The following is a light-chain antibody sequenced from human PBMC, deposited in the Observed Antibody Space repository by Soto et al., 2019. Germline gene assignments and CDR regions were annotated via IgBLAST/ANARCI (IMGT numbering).Light chain of an antibody. Sequence: EVVMTHSPATLSVSPCERAILFFSASETVNSNLAWYQQKPGQAPRLLIYGASSRATGIPDRFSGSGSGTDFTLTISRLEPEDFAVYYCQQYGSSPRTFGQGTKVDI. J-gene: IGKJ1*01. CDR2: GAS. V-gene: IGKV3-20*01. CDR1: ETVNSN. CDR3: QQYGSSPRT.